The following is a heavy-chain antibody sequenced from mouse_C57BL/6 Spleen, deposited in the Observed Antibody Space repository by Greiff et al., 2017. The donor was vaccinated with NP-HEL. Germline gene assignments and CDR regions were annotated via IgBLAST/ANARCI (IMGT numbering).Heavy chain of an antibody. V-gene: IGHV1-53*01. CDR2: INPSNGGT. D-gene: IGHD2-4*01. CDR1: GYTFTSYW. J-gene: IGHJ4*01. CDR3: ASGIYYDYDYYAMDY. Sequence: QVQLQQSGTELVKPGASVKLSCKASGYTFTSYWMHWVKQRPGQGLEWIGNINPSNGGTNYNDKFKSKATLTVDKSSSTAYMQLSSLTSEDSAVYDCASGIYYDYDYYAMDYWGQGTSVTVSS.